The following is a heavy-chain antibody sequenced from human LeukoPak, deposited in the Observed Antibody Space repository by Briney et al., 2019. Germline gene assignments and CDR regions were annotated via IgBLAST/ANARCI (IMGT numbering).Heavy chain of an antibody. V-gene: IGHV4-34*01. CDR1: GFTVSSNY. J-gene: IGHJ4*02. Sequence: GSLRLSCAASGFTVSSNYMSWVRQAPGKGLEWIGEINHSGSTNYNPSLKSRVTISVDTSKNQFSLKLSSVTAADTAVYYCARGFSHWGQETLVTVSS. CDR2: INHSGST. CDR3: ARGFSH.